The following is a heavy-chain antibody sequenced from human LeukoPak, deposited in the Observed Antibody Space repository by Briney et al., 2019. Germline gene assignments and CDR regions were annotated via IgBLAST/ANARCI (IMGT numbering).Heavy chain of an antibody. J-gene: IGHJ4*02. CDR3: ASAGSPGSIGYFDY. CDR2: IYHSGST. V-gene: IGHV4-38-2*02. D-gene: IGHD1-26*01. Sequence: SETLSLTCTVSGGSISSGYYWGWIRQPPGKGLEWIGSIYHSGSTYYNPSLKSRVTISVDTSKNQFSLKLSSVTAADTAVYYCASAGSPGSIGYFDYWGQGTLVTVSS. CDR1: GGSISSGYY.